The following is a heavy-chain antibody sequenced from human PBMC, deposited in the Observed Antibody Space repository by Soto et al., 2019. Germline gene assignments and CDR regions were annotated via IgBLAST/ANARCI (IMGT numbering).Heavy chain of an antibody. Sequence: QVQLQESGPGLLRPSETLTLNCTVSAASISSYYWTWIRQPPGKGLEWIGHMYNSEDTKYNPSLKSRVTMSVDTSKNQFSLKLRSVTATDTAIYYCVRHATDRHGNAEDWYFDLWGRGTLVTVSS. CDR1: AASISSYY. CDR3: VRHATDRHGNAEDWYFDL. V-gene: IGHV4-59*08. D-gene: IGHD2-15*01. CDR2: MYNSEDT. J-gene: IGHJ2*01.